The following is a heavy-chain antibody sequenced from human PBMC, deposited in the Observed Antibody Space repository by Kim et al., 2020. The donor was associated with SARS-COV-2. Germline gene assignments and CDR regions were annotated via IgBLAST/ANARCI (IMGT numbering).Heavy chain of an antibody. CDR3: ARGNWGLWYFDL. CDR1: GGSFSGYY. D-gene: IGHD7-27*01. Sequence: SETLSLTCAVYGGSFSGYYWSWIRQPPGKGLEWIGEINHGESTNYNPSLKSRVTISVDTSKNQFSLKLSSVTAADTPVYYCARGNWGLWYFDLWGVAAW. V-gene: IGHV4-34*01. J-gene: IGHJ2*01. CDR2: INHGEST.